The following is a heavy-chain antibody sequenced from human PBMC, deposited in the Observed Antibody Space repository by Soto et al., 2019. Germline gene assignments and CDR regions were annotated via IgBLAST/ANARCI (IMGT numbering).Heavy chain of an antibody. CDR3: AKTEEIVVVPADY. CDR1: GFTFSRYA. J-gene: IGHJ4*02. CDR2: ISGSGGST. D-gene: IGHD2-2*01. V-gene: IGHV3-23*01. Sequence: EVQLLESGGGLVQPGGSLRLSCAASGFTFSRYAMSWVRQAPGKGLEWVSAISGSGGSTYYADSVKGRFTISRDNSKNTLYLQMNSLRAEDTAVYYCAKTEEIVVVPADYWGQGTLVTVSS.